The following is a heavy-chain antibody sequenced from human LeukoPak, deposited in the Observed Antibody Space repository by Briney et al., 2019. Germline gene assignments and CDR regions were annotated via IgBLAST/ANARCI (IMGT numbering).Heavy chain of an antibody. CDR2: ISGDGDST. CDR3: AKDPTYYYDSSGFCEH. V-gene: IGHV3-43*02. CDR1: GFTFDDYD. J-gene: IGHJ1*01. D-gene: IGHD3-22*01. Sequence: PGGSLRLSCAASGFTFDDYDMHWVRQAPGKGLEWVSLISGDGDSTYYADSVKGRFTISRDNSKNSLYLQMNSLRTEDTALYYCAKDPTYYYDSSGFCEHWGQGTLVTVSS.